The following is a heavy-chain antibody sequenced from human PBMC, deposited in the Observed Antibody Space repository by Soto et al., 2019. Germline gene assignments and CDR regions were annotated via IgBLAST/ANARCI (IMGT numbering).Heavy chain of an antibody. D-gene: IGHD1-1*01. CDR3: AKEGDGGTPGHGMDV. CDR2: ISFDGSQK. CDR1: GFVFGTFA. V-gene: IGHV3-30*18. J-gene: IGHJ6*02. Sequence: QVQLVESGGGVFQPGTSLTLYCTASGFVFGTFAMHWVRQDPGKGLEWVSVISFDGSQKYYADSVKGRYTISRDKSKNMLSLQMNSLRPEDMAGYYCAKEGDGGTPGHGMDVWGQGTTVIVTS.